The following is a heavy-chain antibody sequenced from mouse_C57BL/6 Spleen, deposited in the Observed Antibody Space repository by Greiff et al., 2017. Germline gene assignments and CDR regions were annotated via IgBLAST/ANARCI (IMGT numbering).Heavy chain of an antibody. Sequence: QVQLQQSGPELVKPGASVTISCKASGYAFSSSWMNWVKQRPGKGLEWIGRIYPGDGDTNYNGKFKGKATLTAAKSSSTAYMQLSSLTSEDAAVYFGERAYYSNDDAMDYWGQGTSVTVSS. D-gene: IGHD2-5*01. CDR3: ERAYYSNDDAMDY. J-gene: IGHJ4*01. V-gene: IGHV1-82*01. CDR2: IYPGDGDT. CDR1: GYAFSSSW.